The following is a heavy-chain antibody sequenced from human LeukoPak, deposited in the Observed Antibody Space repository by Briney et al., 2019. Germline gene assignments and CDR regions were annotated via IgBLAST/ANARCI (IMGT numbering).Heavy chain of an antibody. J-gene: IGHJ4*02. V-gene: IGHV5-51*01. CDR3: ARIRDGYNSLFDC. CDR2: IYPGDSDT. D-gene: IGHD5-24*01. Sequence: GESLKVSCKGSGYSFTSFWIGWVRQLPGKGLEWMGIIYPGDSDTTYSPSFQGLVTMSADKSIRTAYLQWSSLKASDTAMYYCARIRDGYNSLFDCWGQGTLVTVSS. CDR1: GYSFTSFW.